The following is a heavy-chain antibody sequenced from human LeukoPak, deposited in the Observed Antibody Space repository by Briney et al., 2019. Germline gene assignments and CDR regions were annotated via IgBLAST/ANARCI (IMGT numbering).Heavy chain of an antibody. V-gene: IGHV3-30*02. CDR3: AKDFGWFGEEYYMDV. D-gene: IGHD3-10*01. CDR2: IRYDGSNK. J-gene: IGHJ6*03. Sequence: PGGSLRLSCSASGFTFSNYGMHWVRQAPGKGLEWVAFIRYDGSNKYYADSVKGRLTISRDNSKNTLYLQMNSLRAEDTAVYYCAKDFGWFGEEYYMDVWGKGTTVTISS. CDR1: GFTFSNYG.